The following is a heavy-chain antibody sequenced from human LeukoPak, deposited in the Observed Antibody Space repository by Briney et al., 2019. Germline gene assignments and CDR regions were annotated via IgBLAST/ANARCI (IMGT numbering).Heavy chain of an antibody. V-gene: IGHV1-8*01. D-gene: IGHD3-3*01. CDR3: ARGGNYYDFWSGYYTLHSRYGMDV. CDR2: MNPNSGKT. J-gene: IGHJ6*02. Sequence: GASVKVSCKASGYTFTSYDINWVRQAIGQGLEWMGWMNPNSGKTGYAQKFQGRVTMTRNTSISTAYMELSSRRSEDTAVYYCARGGNYYDFWSGYYTLHSRYGMDVWGQGTTVTVSS. CDR1: GYTFTSYD.